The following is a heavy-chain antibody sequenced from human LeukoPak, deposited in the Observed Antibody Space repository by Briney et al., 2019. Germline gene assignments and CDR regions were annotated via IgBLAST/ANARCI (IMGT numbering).Heavy chain of an antibody. V-gene: IGHV3-74*01. CDR3: ARGGGYSYGSFDY. CDR2: INRDGSST. J-gene: IGHJ4*02. Sequence: GGSLRLSCAASGFTFSSYEMDWVRQAPGKGLVWVSRINRDGSSTSYADSVKGRFTISRDNAKNTLYLQMNSLRAEDTAVYYCARGGGYSYGSFDYWGQGTLVTVSS. D-gene: IGHD5-18*01. CDR1: GFTFSSYE.